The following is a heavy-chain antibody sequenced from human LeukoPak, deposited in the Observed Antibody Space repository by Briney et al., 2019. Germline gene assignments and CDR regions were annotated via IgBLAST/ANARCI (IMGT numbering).Heavy chain of an antibody. CDR1: GYTFTCYY. V-gene: IGHV1-2*02. Sequence: ASVKVSCKASGYTFTCYYMHWVRQAPGQGLEWMGWINPNSGGTNYAQKFQGRVTMTRDTSISTAYMELSRLRSDDTAVYYCARGGVTIFGVVIPFLWGQGTLVTVSS. D-gene: IGHD3-3*01. CDR2: INPNSGGT. CDR3: ARGGVTIFGVVIPFL. J-gene: IGHJ4*02.